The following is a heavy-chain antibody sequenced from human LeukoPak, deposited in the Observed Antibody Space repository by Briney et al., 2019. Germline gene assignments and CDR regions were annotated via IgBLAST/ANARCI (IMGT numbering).Heavy chain of an antibody. CDR3: ARAWIVVVPAAILPLWFDP. J-gene: IGHJ5*02. Sequence: ASVNVSCKASGYTFTSYGISWVRQAPGQGLEWMGWISAYNGNTNYAQKLQGRVTMTTDTSTSTAYMELRSLRSDDTGVYYCARAWIVVVPAAILPLWFDPGAREPWSPSPQ. CDR1: GYTFTSYG. CDR2: ISAYNGNT. D-gene: IGHD2-2*01. V-gene: IGHV1-18*04.